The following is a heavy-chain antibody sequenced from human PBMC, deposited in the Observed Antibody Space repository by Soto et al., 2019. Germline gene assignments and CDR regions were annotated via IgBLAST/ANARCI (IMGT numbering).Heavy chain of an antibody. J-gene: IGHJ4*02. CDR3: ARVFDYPGIFDQ. V-gene: IGHV4-30-2*01. D-gene: IGHD3-16*01. Sequence: PSETLSLTCAVSGGSISSGGYPWSWIRQPPGKGLEWIGYVYRGERPYYTPSLQSRVTISVDRSKSNFSLKLTSVTAADTAVYYCARVFDYPGIFDQWGQGILVTVSS. CDR1: GGSISSGGYP. CDR2: VYRGERP.